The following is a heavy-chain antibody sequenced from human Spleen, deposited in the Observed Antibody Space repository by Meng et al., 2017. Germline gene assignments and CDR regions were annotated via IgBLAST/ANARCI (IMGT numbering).Heavy chain of an antibody. J-gene: IGHJ6*02. CDR3: ATKFAGGSWFSYYYGMDV. V-gene: IGHV3-53*01. CDR2: IYSGGST. CDR1: GFTVSSNY. Sequence: GESLKISCAASGFTVSSNYMSWVRQAPGKGLEWVSVIYSGGSTYYADSVKGRFTISRDNSKNTLYLQMNSLRAEDTAVYYCATKFAGGSWFSYYYGMDVWGQGTTVTVSS. D-gene: IGHD6-13*01.